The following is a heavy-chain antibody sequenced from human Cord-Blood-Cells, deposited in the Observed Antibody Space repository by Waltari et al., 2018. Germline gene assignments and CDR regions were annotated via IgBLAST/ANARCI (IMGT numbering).Heavy chain of an antibody. J-gene: IGHJ6*02. CDR2: INTGNGNT. Sequence: QVQLVQSGAEVKKPGASVKVSCKASGYTFTSYAMPWVRQAPGQRLEWMGWINTGNGNTKYSQKFQGRVTITRDTSASTAYMELSSLRSEDTAVYYCARDLGRNSKYYYYGMDVWGQGTTVTVSS. D-gene: IGHD1-26*01. CDR3: ARDLGRNSKYYYYGMDV. CDR1: GYTFTSYA. V-gene: IGHV1-3*04.